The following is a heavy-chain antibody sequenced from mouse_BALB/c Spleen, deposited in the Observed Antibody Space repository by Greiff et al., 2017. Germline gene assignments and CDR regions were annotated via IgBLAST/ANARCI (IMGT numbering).Heavy chain of an antibody. CDR1: GFTFSSYG. CDR3: ARDTYYYGSSYWFAY. Sequence: EVMLVESGGGLVQPGGSLKLSCAASGFTFSSYGMSWVRQTPDKRLELVATINSNGGSTYYPDSVKGRFTISRDNAKNTLYLQMSSLKSEDTAMYYCARDTYYYGSSYWFAYWGQGTLVTVSA. D-gene: IGHD1-1*01. J-gene: IGHJ3*01. CDR2: INSNGGST. V-gene: IGHV5-6-3*01.